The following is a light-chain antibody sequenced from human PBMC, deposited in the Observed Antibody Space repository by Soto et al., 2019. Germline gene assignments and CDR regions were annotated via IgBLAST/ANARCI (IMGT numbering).Light chain of an antibody. J-gene: IGLJ1*01. CDR3: AGWDGSLKGFV. Sequence: QPVLTQPPSASGTPGQRVTISCSGGTSNIGSNSVYWYQQLPGRAPKLLIYENNHRPSGVPDRFSGSKSGTSASLVISGLQSEDEAEYFCAGWDGSLKGFVFGTGTKVTVL. CDR2: ENN. V-gene: IGLV1-44*01. CDR1: TSNIGSNS.